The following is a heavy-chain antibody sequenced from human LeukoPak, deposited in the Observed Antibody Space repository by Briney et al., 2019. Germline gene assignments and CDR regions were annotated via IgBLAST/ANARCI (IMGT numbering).Heavy chain of an antibody. J-gene: IGHJ4*02. CDR1: GFTFSSYG. Sequence: GGSLRLSCAASGFTFSSYGMHWVRQAPGKGLEWVAFIRYDGNSKYYVDSVKGRFTISRDNSKNTLYLQMNSLRAEDTAVYYCAKFPNYYDSSGYHYFDYWGQGTLVTVSS. CDR3: AKFPNYYDSSGYHYFDY. D-gene: IGHD3-22*01. CDR2: IRYDGNSK. V-gene: IGHV3-30*02.